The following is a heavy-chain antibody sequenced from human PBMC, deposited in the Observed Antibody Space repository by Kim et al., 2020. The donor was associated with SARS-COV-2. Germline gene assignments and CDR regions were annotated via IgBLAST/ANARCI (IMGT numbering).Heavy chain of an antibody. J-gene: IGHJ4*03. CDR2: INAGGGGT. V-gene: IGHV1-46*01. CDR1: GYTFINYY. D-gene: IGHD1-26*01. CDR3: TRDSFNSGSFDY. Sequence: ASVKVSCKASGYTFINYYIHWVRQAPGQGFEWMGIINAGGGGTSYSQKFHNRVTMTRDTSTSTVYMELSSLVSEDTAMYYFTRDSFNSGSFDYWGQGTLV.